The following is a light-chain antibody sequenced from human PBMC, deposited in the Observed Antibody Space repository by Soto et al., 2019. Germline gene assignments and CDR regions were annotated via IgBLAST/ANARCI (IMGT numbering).Light chain of an antibody. CDR1: SSDVGGYNY. CDR3: SSYTTSNTRQVV. J-gene: IGLJ1*01. CDR2: DVS. Sequence: QSALTQPASVSGSPGQWITISCTGTSSDVGGYNYVSWYQQHPGTAPKFMIYDVSNRPSGVSNRFSGSKSGNTASLTISGLQAEDEADYYCSSYTTSNTRQVVFGTGTKLTVL. V-gene: IGLV2-14*01.